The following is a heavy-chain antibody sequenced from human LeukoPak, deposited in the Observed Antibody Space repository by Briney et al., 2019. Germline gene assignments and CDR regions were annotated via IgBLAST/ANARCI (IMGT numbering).Heavy chain of an antibody. V-gene: IGHV3-23*01. CDR1: GFSFSSYA. D-gene: IGHD3-9*01. J-gene: IGHJ4*02. CDR3: AKDEFYDILTGYPLFYLDY. CDR2: ISGSDGST. Sequence: GGSLRLSCTASGFSFSSYAMSWVRQAPGKGLEWVPAISGSDGSTFYADSVKGRFTISRDNSKNTLYLQMNSLRAEDTALYYRAKDEFYDILTGYPLFYLDYWGQGTLVTVSS.